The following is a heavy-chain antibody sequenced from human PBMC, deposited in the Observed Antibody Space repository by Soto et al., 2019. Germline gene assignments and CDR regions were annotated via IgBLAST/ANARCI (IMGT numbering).Heavy chain of an antibody. D-gene: IGHD3-3*01. Sequence: TWGSLRLSCAASGFTFSSYAMIRVRQAPGKGLEGVSAISGSGGSTYYADSVKGRFTISRDNSKNTLYLQMNSLRAEDTAVYYCAKAPTLSPHYDFWSVTALGPFDYWGQGTLVTVSS. CDR3: AKAPTLSPHYDFWSVTALGPFDY. CDR2: ISGSGGST. V-gene: IGHV3-23*01. CDR1: GFTFSSYA. J-gene: IGHJ4*02.